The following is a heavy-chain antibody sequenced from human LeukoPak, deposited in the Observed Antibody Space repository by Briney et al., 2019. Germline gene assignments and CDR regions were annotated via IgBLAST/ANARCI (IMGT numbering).Heavy chain of an antibody. CDR1: GDSIRTSF. CDR3: ARFSGDDAFDI. Sequence: SETLSLTCTVSGDSIRTSFWSWVRQPPGKGLEWIAYVHYSESANYNPSLKSRVTISVDTSKNQFSLKLSSVTAADTAVYYCARFSGDDAFDIWGQGTMVTVSS. V-gene: IGHV4-59*01. CDR2: VHYSESA. J-gene: IGHJ3*02. D-gene: IGHD7-27*01.